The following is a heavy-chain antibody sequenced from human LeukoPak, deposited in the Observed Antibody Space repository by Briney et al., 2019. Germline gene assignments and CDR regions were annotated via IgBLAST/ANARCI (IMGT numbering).Heavy chain of an antibody. CDR3: AKDYYDSSGRDLFDY. D-gene: IGHD3-22*01. Sequence: PGGSLRLSCAASGFTFSSYAMSWVRQAPGKGLEWVSAISGGDGSTYYADSVKGRFTISRDNYKNTLYLQMNSMRAEDTAVYYCAKDYYDSSGRDLFDYWGQGTLVTVSS. CDR2: ISGGDGST. J-gene: IGHJ4*02. V-gene: IGHV3-23*01. CDR1: GFTFSSYA.